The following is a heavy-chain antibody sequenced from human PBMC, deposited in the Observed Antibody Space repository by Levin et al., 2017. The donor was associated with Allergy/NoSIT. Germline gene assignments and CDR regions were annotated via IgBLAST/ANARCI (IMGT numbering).Heavy chain of an antibody. V-gene: IGHV3-7*01. CDR1: GFTFNSYW. D-gene: IGHD3-22*01. Sequence: GGSLRLSCVVSGFTFNSYWMSWVRQAPGKGLEWVANINKDGSEKHYVDFVKGRFTISRDNAKSSLYLQMNSLRTEDTAVYYCARGGWYYYDASDASGSDSGYWGQGTLVTVSS. CDR3: ARGGWYYYDASDASGSDSGY. J-gene: IGHJ4*02. CDR2: INKDGSEK.